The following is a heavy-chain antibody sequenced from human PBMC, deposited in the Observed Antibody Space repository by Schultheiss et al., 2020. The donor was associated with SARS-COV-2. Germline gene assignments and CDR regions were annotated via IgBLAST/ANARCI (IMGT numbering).Heavy chain of an antibody. Sequence: GSLRLSCAASGFTFSSYAMHWVRQAPGKGLEWVAVISYDGSNKYYADSVKGRFTISRDNSKNTLYLQMNSLRAEDTAVYYCARVAAAAGTHLDYWGQGTLVTVSS. J-gene: IGHJ4*02. CDR2: ISYDGSNK. V-gene: IGHV3-30-3*01. D-gene: IGHD6-13*01. CDR3: ARVAAAAGTHLDY. CDR1: GFTFSSYA.